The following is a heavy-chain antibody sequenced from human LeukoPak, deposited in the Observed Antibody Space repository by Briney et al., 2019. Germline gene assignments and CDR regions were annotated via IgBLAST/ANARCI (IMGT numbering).Heavy chain of an antibody. Sequence: SETLSLTCAVSGGSISSGGYSWSWIRQPPGTGLEWIGYIYHSGSTYYNPSLKSRVTISVDRSKNQFSLKLSSVTAADTAVYYCASSGRYYYYGMDVWGQGTTVTVSS. D-gene: IGHD1-26*01. J-gene: IGHJ6*02. V-gene: IGHV4-30-2*01. CDR2: IYHSGST. CDR3: ASSGRYYYYGMDV. CDR1: GGSISSGGYS.